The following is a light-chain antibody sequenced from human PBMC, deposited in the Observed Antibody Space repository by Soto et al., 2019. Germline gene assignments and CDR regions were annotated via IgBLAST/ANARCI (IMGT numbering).Light chain of an antibody. CDR3: QQYGSSGT. J-gene: IGKJ1*01. CDR1: QSVSNNY. V-gene: IGKV3-20*01. CDR2: GAS. Sequence: EIVLTQSPCTLSLSPGERATLSCRASQSVSNNYLAWYQQKPGQAPRLLIYGASNRATGIPDRFSGSGSRTDFTLTISRLEPEDFAVYYCQQYGSSGTFGQGTKVDIK.